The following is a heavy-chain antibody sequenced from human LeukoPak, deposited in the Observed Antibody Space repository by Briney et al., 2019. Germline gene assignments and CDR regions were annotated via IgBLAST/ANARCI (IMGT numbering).Heavy chain of an antibody. D-gene: IGHD1-26*01. CDR1: GFSPSTNA. Sequence: PGGSLRLSCLTSGFSPSTNAMSWVRQAPEKGLEWVSGISGSGASTYYADSVKGRFTISRDDSRNSLYLQMNSLRGEGTAVYYCAKDVGKWESLHYFDYWGQGTLVTVSS. V-gene: IGHV3-23*01. J-gene: IGHJ4*02. CDR2: ISGSGAST. CDR3: AKDVGKWESLHYFDY.